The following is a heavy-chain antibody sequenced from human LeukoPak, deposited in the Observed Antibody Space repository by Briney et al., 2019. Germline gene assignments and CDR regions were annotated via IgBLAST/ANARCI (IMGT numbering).Heavy chain of an antibody. D-gene: IGHD2-8*01. V-gene: IGHV3-23*01. J-gene: IGHJ3*01. CDR2: IDISGDRT. Sequence: GGSLRLSCAASGFAFSSDAMTWVRQTPGKGLEWVPTIDISGDRTNYADSVKGRFTISRDNSKNTLYLQVHSLRVEDTAIYYCAKDVSNFIGASDAWGQGTMVTVSS. CDR3: AKDVSNFIGASDA. CDR1: GFAFSSDA.